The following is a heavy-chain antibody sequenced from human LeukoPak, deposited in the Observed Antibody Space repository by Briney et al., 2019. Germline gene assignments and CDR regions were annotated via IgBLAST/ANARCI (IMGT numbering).Heavy chain of an antibody. CDR3: ARGRIRQSQGYGWYDP. Sequence: GASVKVSCKASGYTFTSYDINWVRQATGQGLEWMGWMKPNSGNTGYAQKFQGRVTMTRNTCISTAYMELSSLRSEDTAVYYCARGRIRQSQGYGWYDPWGQGTLVTVSS. D-gene: IGHD5-18*01. V-gene: IGHV1-8*01. CDR1: GYTFTSYD. J-gene: IGHJ5*02. CDR2: MKPNSGNT.